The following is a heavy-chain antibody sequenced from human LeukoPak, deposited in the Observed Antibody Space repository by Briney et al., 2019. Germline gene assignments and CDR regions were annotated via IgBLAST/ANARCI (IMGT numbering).Heavy chain of an antibody. D-gene: IGHD3-16*01. CDR1: GYTFMSHG. CDR2: ISGSSSNT. V-gene: IGHV1-18*01. J-gene: IGHJ3*02. CDR3: ARATGTWGHDGFDI. Sequence: ASVKVSCKAYGYTFMSHGISWVRQAPGQGLEWMGWISGSSSNTNYAQRLQGKVTMTTDTSTTTAYMELRSLRSDDTAVYYCARATGTWGHDGFDIWGQGTMVTVSS.